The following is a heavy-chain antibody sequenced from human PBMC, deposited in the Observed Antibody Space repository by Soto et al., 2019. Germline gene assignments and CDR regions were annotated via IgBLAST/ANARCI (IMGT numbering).Heavy chain of an antibody. D-gene: IGHD5-18*01. V-gene: IGHV5-10-1*03. J-gene: IGHJ6*02. CDR1: GYSFTSYW. CDR2: IDPSDSYT. CDR3: ARPGSPLDTAMVTMDYYGMDV. Sequence: EVQLVQSGAEVKKPGESLRISCKGSGYSFTSYWISWVRQMPGKGLEWMGRIDPSDSYTNYSPSFQGHVTISADKSISTAYLQWSSLKASDTAMYYCARPGSPLDTAMVTMDYYGMDVWGQGTTVTVSS.